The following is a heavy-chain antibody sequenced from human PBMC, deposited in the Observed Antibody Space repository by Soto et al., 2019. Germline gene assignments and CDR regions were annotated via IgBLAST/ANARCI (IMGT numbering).Heavy chain of an antibody. CDR2: IYYSGST. Sequence: QVQLQESGPGLVKTSQILSLTCTVSGGSISSGDYYWSWIRQPPGKGLEWIGYIYYSGSTYYNPSLKSRVTISVDTSKNQFSLKLSSVTAADTAVYYCASGGVGGEVVTGAWGQGTLVTASS. V-gene: IGHV4-30-4*01. D-gene: IGHD2-21*02. CDR1: GGSISSGDYY. J-gene: IGHJ5*02. CDR3: ASGGVGGEVVTGA.